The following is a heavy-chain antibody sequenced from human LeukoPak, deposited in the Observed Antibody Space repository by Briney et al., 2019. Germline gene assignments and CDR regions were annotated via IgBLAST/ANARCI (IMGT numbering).Heavy chain of an antibody. Sequence: SETLSLTCAVYGGSFSGYYWSWIRPRPGKGLEWIGEINHSGSTNYNPSLKSRVTISVDTSKNQFSLKLSSVTAADTAVYYCASKSPYYYDSSGYYTWGQGTLVTVSS. J-gene: IGHJ5*02. CDR3: ASKSPYYYDSSGYYT. CDR2: INHSGST. D-gene: IGHD3-22*01. V-gene: IGHV4-34*01. CDR1: GGSFSGYY.